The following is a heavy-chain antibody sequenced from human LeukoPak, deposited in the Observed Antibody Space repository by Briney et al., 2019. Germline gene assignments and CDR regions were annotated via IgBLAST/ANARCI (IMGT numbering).Heavy chain of an antibody. D-gene: IGHD3-22*01. J-gene: IGHJ5*02. V-gene: IGHV3-48*02. CDR3: ARTFYYDSSTYPNWFDP. CDR1: GFTFSSCS. Sequence: PGGSLRLSCAASGFTFSSCSMNWVRKAPGKGLEWVSYVSSSSSTIYYADSVKRRFTISRDNAKNSLYLQMNSLTDEDTAVYYCARTFYYDSSTYPNWFDPWGQGTLVTVSS. CDR2: VSSSSSTI.